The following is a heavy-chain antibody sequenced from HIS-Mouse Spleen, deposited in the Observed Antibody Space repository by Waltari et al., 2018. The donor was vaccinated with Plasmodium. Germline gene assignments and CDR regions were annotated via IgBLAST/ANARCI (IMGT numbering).Heavy chain of an antibody. CDR2: IYYSGST. Sequence: QVQLQESGPGLVKPSETLSLTCTVPGGSLSSYYWSWIRQPPGKGLEWIGYIYYSGSTNYNPSLKSRVTISVDTSKNQFSLKLSSVTAADTAVYYCARVRRSIAAAGSFDYWGQGTLVTVSS. D-gene: IGHD6-13*01. V-gene: IGHV4-59*01. CDR3: ARVRRSIAAAGSFDY. J-gene: IGHJ4*02. CDR1: GGSLSSYY.